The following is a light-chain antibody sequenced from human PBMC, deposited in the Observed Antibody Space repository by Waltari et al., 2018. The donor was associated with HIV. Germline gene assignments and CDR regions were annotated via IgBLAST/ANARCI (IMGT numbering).Light chain of an antibody. V-gene: IGLV2-8*01. CDR2: EVN. J-gene: IGLJ2*01. Sequence: QSALTQPPSASGPPGQTVTLSCPGTRSAIGRYAFVSWYQHQPAKVPKLIISEVNKRPSGIPARFYGSTADNTASLTVSGLQTDDEAIYYCSSYASNNTFVVFGGGTRLTVL. CDR3: SSYASNNTFVV. CDR1: RSAIGRYAF.